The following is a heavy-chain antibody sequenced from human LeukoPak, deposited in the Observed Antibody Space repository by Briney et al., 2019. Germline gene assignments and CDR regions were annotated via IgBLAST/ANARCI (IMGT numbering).Heavy chain of an antibody. CDR1: GFPFRSYW. CDR2: IKQDGSEK. D-gene: IGHD3-3*01. CDR3: ARDLLEWLHYFDY. V-gene: IGHV3-7*01. Sequence: GVSLRLSCAASGFPFRSYWVRWLRQARGKAREGVGNIKQDGSEKYYVDSVKGRFTISRDNAKNSLYLQMNSLRAEDTAVYYCARDLLEWLHYFDYGGQGTLVTVSS. J-gene: IGHJ4*02.